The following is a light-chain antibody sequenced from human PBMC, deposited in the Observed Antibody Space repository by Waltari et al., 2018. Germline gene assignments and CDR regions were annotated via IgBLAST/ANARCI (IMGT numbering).Light chain of an antibody. CDR2: LGS. CDR3: MQILQPART. V-gene: IGKV2-28*01. Sequence: DILMTQSPLSLPVTPGEPASISCRSRQSLLHSNGYNYLDWYLQKPGQSPQVLIYLGSNLAAVVPDRCSGSGSGTDFTLNISRLEAEDVGVYYCMQILQPARTFGQGTRLEIK. CDR1: QSLLHSNGYNY. J-gene: IGKJ2*01.